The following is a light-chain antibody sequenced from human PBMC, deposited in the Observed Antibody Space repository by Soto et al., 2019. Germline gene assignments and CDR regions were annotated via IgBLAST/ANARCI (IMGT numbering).Light chain of an antibody. Sequence: QPVLTQSSSASASLGSSVKLTCTLSSGHRTYIIAWHQQPPGKAPRYLMKLEGSGSYNKGSGVPDRFSGSSSGADRYLTISNLQSEDEAEYYCETWDSNTRVFGTGTKLTVL. CDR2: LEGSGSY. V-gene: IGLV4-60*03. CDR3: ETWDSNTRV. CDR1: SGHRTYI. J-gene: IGLJ1*01.